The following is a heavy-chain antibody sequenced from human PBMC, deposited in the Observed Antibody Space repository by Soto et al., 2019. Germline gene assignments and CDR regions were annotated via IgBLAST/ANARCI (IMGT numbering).Heavy chain of an antibody. CDR1: GYTFSSYG. D-gene: IGHD6-13*01. J-gene: IGHJ6*02. CDR2: ISYDGSNK. Sequence: QVQLVESGGSVVQPGRSLRLSCAASGYTFSSYGMHWVRQAPGKGLEWVAVISYDGSNKYYADSVKGRFTISRDNSKNTLYLQMNSLRAEDTAVYYCAKDSSSWTDYYYYGMDVWGQGTTVTVSS. CDR3: AKDSSSWTDYYYYGMDV. V-gene: IGHV3-30*18.